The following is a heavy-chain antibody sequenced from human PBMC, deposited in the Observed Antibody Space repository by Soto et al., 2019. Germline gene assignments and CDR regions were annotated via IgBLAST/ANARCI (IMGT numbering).Heavy chain of an antibody. V-gene: IGHV3-11*03. CDR3: AANWNFGLNF. D-gene: IGHD1-1*01. CDR1: GFDFSDFH. J-gene: IGHJ4*02. Sequence: VGSLRLSCVASGFDFSDFHISWVRQAPGKGLEWISYISSSLGHTDYAESVKGRFTISRDNAKSSVFLEMSDRRSDDTAVYYCAANWNFGLNFWGQGTLVTVSS. CDR2: ISSSLGHT.